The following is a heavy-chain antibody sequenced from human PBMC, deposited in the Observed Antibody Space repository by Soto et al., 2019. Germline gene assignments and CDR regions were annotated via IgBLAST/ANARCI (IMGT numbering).Heavy chain of an antibody. D-gene: IGHD3-10*01. J-gene: IGHJ3*02. CDR2: IYYSGST. V-gene: IGHV4-4*02. Sequence: SETLSLTCAVSGGSISSSNWWSWVRQPPGKGLEWIGYIYYSGSTNYNPSLKSRVTISVDTSKNQFSLKLSSVTAADTAVYYCARVGVYYGSGSRLAGLDFDIWGQGTMVTVSS. CDR1: GGSISSSNW. CDR3: ARVGVYYGSGSRLAGLDFDI.